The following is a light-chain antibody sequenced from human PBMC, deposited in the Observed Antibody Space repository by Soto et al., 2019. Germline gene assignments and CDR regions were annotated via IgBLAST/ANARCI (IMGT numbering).Light chain of an antibody. J-gene: IGKJ2*01. V-gene: IGKV2-28*01. Sequence: DSVMPQSPLSVPVTPGEPASISWRASQTLLHSNGCNYLDWYVEKPGQSPHLLIYSGSNRAPGVPDRFSGSGSGTDFPMKISRVEAEDVGVYYCTQALETPTFRQGTQVDIK. CDR1: QTLLHSNGCNY. CDR3: TQALETPT. CDR2: SGS.